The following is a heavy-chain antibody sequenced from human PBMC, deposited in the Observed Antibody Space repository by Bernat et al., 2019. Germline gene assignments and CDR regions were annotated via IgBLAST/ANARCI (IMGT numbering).Heavy chain of an antibody. J-gene: IGHJ4*02. CDR1: GYTFTGYY. CDR3: ARDNYDYYDSSGYSYFDY. Sequence: QVQLVQSGAEVKKPGASVKVSCKASGYTFTGYYMHWVRQAPGQGLEWMGWINPNSGGTNYAQKFQGWVTMTRDTSISTAYMELSRLRSDDTAVYYCARDNYDYYDSSGYSYFDYWGQGTLVTVSS. CDR2: INPNSGGT. V-gene: IGHV1-2*04. D-gene: IGHD3-22*01.